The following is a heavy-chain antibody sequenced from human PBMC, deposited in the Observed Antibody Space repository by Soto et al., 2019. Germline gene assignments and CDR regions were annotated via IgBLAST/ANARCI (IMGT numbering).Heavy chain of an antibody. D-gene: IGHD1-26*01. J-gene: IGHJ6*02. Sequence: GGSLRLSCAASGFTFSSYAISWVRQAPGKGLEWVSAISGSGGSTYYADSVKGRFTISRDNSKNTLYLQMNSLRAEDTAVYYCAKDLGGSPYYYYGMDVWGQGTTVTVSS. CDR3: AKDLGGSPYYYYGMDV. V-gene: IGHV3-23*01. CDR1: GFTFSSYA. CDR2: ISGSGGST.